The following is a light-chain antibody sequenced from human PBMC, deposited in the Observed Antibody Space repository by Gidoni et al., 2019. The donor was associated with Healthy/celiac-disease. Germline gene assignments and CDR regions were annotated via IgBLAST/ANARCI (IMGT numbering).Light chain of an antibody. Sequence: DIVMPQSPDSLAVFLGERATINRKSSQSVLYSSNNKNSLAWYQQKPGQPPKLLIYWASTRESGVPDRFSGSGSGTDYTLTISSLQAEDEAVYYCQQCYSTGKTFGQGAKVEIK. V-gene: IGKV4-1*01. CDR3: QQCYSTGKT. CDR2: WAS. CDR1: QSVLYSSNNKNS. J-gene: IGKJ1*01.